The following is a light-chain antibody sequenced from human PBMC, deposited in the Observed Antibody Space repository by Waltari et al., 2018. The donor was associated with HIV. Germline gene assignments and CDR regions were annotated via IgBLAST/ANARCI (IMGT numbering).Light chain of an antibody. J-gene: IGLJ3*02. CDR2: EVS. Sequence: QSALTQPASVSGSPGQSITISCTGTSNDVGAYNLVSWYQHHPGKAPKLIIYEVSYRPSGVSNRFSGSKSDNTASLTSSGLQTGDEADYYCTSRTTNGARWVFGGGTQLTVL. CDR1: SNDVGAYNL. CDR3: TSRTTNGARWV. V-gene: IGLV2-14*01.